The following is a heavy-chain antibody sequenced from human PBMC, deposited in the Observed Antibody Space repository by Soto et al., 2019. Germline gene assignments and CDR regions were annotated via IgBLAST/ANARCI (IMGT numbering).Heavy chain of an antibody. CDR1: GYSFTSYW. D-gene: IGHD3-10*01. CDR2: IYPGDSDT. Sequence: GESLKISCKGSGYSFTSYWIGWVRQMPGKGLEWMGIIYPGDSDTRYSPSFQGQVTISADKSISTAYLQWSSLKASDTAMYYCAGGGVRGVITRTRDYHGMDVRGQGTTVTVSS. CDR3: AGGGVRGVITRTRDYHGMDV. J-gene: IGHJ6*02. V-gene: IGHV5-51*01.